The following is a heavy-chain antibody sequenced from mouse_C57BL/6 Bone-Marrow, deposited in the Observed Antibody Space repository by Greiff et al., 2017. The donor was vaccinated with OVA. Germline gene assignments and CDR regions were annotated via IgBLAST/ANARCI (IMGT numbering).Heavy chain of an antibody. CDR1: GYTFTSYW. CDR2: IHPSDSDT. CDR3: ARNYGSSPLYWYFDV. Sequence: QVQLQQPGAELVKPGASVKVSCKASGYTFTSYWMHWVKQRPGQGLEWIGRIHPSDSDTNYNQKFKGKATLTVDKSSSTAYMQLSSLTSEDTAIYYCARNYGSSPLYWYFDVWGTGTTVTVSS. J-gene: IGHJ1*03. D-gene: IGHD1-1*01. V-gene: IGHV1-74*01.